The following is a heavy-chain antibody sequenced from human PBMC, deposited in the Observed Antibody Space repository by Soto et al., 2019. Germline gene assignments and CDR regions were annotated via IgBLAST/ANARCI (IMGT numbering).Heavy chain of an antibody. J-gene: IGHJ4*02. CDR3: ARITSPGYFDS. CDR1: GFPFSSHW. V-gene: IGHV3-7*05. Sequence: GSLRLSCAASGFPFSSHWMTWVRQAPGKGLEWVAYIKQDGSEKYYVDSVVGRFTMSRDNTQSSLSLQMNTLRVEDSAVYYCARITSPGYFDSWGQGTLVTVSS. CDR2: IKQDGSEK. D-gene: IGHD1-20*01.